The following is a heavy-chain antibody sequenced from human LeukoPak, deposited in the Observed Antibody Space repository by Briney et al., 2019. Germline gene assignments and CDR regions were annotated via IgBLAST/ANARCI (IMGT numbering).Heavy chain of an antibody. CDR2: IHYRGTT. CDR1: GASINSYY. Sequence: SETLSLTCSVSGASINSYYWNWIRQSPGKGLEWLGNIHYRGTTNYNPSLKSRVTLSLDSSKSQFALKVTSVTAADTVVYYCARDEFGDFQGFDYWGQGTRVTVSS. D-gene: IGHD4-17*01. V-gene: IGHV4-59*13. CDR3: ARDEFGDFQGFDY. J-gene: IGHJ4*02.